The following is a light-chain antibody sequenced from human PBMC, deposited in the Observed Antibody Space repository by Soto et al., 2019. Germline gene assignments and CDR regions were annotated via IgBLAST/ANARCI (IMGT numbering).Light chain of an antibody. J-gene: IGLJ1*01. CDR1: SSNVGSYKL. CDR2: EVN. CDR3: CSSGGSPTYV. Sequence: QSVLTQPATVSGSPGQSITISFTGTSSNVGSYKLVSWYRQHPGKAPKLMIFEVNKRPSGVSNRFSGSKSGNTASLTISGLKVEDEADYYCCSSGGSPTYVFGTGTKVTVL. V-gene: IGLV2-23*02.